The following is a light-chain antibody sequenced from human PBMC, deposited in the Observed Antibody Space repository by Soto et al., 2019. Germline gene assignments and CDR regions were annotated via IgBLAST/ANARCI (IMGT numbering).Light chain of an antibody. CDR1: QSVSSN. J-gene: IGKJ2*01. V-gene: IGKV3-15*01. CDR2: GAS. Sequence: EIVMTQSPATLSVSPGERATLSCRASQSVSSNLAWYQQKPGQAPRLLIYGASTRATGIPARFSGSGSGTEFTLTNSCLQSEDFAVYYCQQYNNWTPRYTFGQGTKLEIK. CDR3: QQYNNWTPRYT.